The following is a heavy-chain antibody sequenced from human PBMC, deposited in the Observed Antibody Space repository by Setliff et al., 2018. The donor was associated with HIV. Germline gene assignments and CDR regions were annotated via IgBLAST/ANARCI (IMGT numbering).Heavy chain of an antibody. CDR3: ARVSKTYWYSIPRDYYHHMDV. J-gene: IGHJ6*03. D-gene: IGHD2-8*02. CDR1: GGSFSGYC. CDR2: IDHRGRP. V-gene: IGHV4-34*01. Sequence: SETLSLTCAVYGGSFSGYCWSWIRQPPGKGLEWIGEIDHRGRPKYNPSLNSRVTMSVDKSRNQFSLKVSSVSAADTAVYYCARVSKTYWYSIPRDYYHHMDVWGKGTTVTVSS.